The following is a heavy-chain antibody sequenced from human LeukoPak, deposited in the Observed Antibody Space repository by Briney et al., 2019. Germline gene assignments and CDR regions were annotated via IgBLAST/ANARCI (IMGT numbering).Heavy chain of an antibody. CDR1: GFTFSSYA. CDR2: ISGSGGST. J-gene: IGHJ6*02. Sequence: QPGGSLRLSCAASGFTFSSYAMSWVRQAPGKGLEWVSAISGSGGSTYYADSVKGRFTISRDNSKNTLYLQMNSLRAEDTAVYYCAQVMYSSSWPQTNYYYGMDVWGQGTTVTVSS. D-gene: IGHD6-13*01. V-gene: IGHV3-23*01. CDR3: AQVMYSSSWPQTNYYYGMDV.